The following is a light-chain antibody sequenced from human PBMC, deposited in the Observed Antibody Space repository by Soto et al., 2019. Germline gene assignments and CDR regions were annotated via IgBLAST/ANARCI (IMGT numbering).Light chain of an antibody. CDR2: GAS. J-gene: IGKJ3*01. CDR3: QQYFSKTT. CDR1: QSLAGNY. V-gene: IGKV3-20*01. Sequence: DIVLTQSPGTLSLSPGETATLSCRASQSLAGNYLAWYQQKPGQAPRLLISGASSRATGIPDRFSGGGSGTDFTLTISGLEPEDFAVYYCQQYFSKTTFGPGTKVDIK.